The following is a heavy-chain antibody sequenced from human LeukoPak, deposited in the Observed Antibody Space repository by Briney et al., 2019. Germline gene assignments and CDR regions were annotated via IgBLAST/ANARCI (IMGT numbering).Heavy chain of an antibody. J-gene: IGHJ5*02. CDR1: GCTFSSYC. CDR2: IKQDGSEK. CDR3: ARRRDGYNSVRGHNWFDP. D-gene: IGHD5-24*01. Sequence: PGGSLRLSCAASGCTFSSYCMSWVRQAPGKGLGWVAHIKQDGSEKYYVDSVKGGFTISRDNAKNSLYLKMNSLRAEDTAVYYCARRRDGYNSVRGHNWFDPWGQGTLVTVSS. V-gene: IGHV3-7*01.